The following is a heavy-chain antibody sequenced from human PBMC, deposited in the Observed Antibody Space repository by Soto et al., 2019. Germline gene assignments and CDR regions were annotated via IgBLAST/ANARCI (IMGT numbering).Heavy chain of an antibody. V-gene: IGHV4-31*03. CDR2: IYYSGST. CDR3: ARGFYTVTNWFDP. D-gene: IGHD4-17*01. CDR1: GGSLSSGGYY. J-gene: IGHJ5*02. Sequence: QVQLQESGPGLVKSSQTLSLTCTVSGGSLSSGGYYWSWIRQHPGKGPEWIGFIYYSGSTYYNPSLKSRVAMSVDTSKNQFSLKLSYVTAADTAVYYCARGFYTVTNWFDPWGQGTLVTVSS.